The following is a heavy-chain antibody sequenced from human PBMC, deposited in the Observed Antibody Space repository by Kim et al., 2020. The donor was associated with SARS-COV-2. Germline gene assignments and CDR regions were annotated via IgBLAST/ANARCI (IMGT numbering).Heavy chain of an antibody. J-gene: IGHJ4*02. D-gene: IGHD3-22*01. Sequence: GGSLRLSCAASGFTFSSYAMSWVRQAPGKGLEWVSAISGSGGSTYYADSVKGRFTISRDNSKNTLYLQMNSLRAEDTAVYYCAKDPLASYYDSSGPPTDYWGQGTLVTVSS. CDR2: ISGSGGST. CDR1: GFTFSSYA. CDR3: AKDPLASYYDSSGPPTDY. V-gene: IGHV3-23*01.